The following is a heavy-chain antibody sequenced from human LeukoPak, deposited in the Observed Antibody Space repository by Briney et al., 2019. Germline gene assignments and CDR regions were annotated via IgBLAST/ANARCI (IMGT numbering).Heavy chain of an antibody. J-gene: IGHJ5*02. Sequence: SVKVSCKAAGGTFSSYAISWVRQAPGQGLEWMGRIIPILGIANYAQKFQGRFTITADKSTSTAYMELSSLRSEDTAVYYCARQYNWNPNNWFDPWGQGTLVTVSS. D-gene: IGHD1-20*01. CDR3: ARQYNWNPNNWFDP. CDR1: GGTFSSYA. CDR2: IIPILGIA. V-gene: IGHV1-69*04.